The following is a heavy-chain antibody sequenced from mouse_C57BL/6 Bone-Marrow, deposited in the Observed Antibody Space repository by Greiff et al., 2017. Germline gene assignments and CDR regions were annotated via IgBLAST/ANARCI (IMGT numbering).Heavy chain of an antibody. CDR2: INPYNGGT. D-gene: IGHD4-1*01. CDR1: GYTFTDYY. CDR3: ARRTGTYAMGY. J-gene: IGHJ4*01. V-gene: IGHV1-19*01. Sequence: EVQLQQSGPVLVKPGASVKMSCKASGYTFTDYYMNWVKQSHGKSLEWIGVINPYNGGTSYNQKFKGKATLTVDKSSSTAYMELNSLTSEDSAVYYCARRTGTYAMGYWGQGTSVTVAS.